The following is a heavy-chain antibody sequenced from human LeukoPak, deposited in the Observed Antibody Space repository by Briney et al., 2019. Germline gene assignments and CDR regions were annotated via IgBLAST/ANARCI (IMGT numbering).Heavy chain of an antibody. J-gene: IGHJ3*02. CDR2: IYPGDSDT. Sequence: GESLKISCKGSGYSFTSYWIGWVRQMPGKGLEWMGIIYPGDSDTRYSPSFQGQVTISADKSISTAYLQWSSLKASDTAMYYSARDSSGYHFNDAFDIWGQGTMVTVSS. CDR3: ARDSSGYHFNDAFDI. V-gene: IGHV5-51*01. CDR1: GYSFTSYW. D-gene: IGHD3-22*01.